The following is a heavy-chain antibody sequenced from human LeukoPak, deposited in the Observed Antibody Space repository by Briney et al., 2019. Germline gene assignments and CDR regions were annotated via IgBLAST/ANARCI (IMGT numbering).Heavy chain of an antibody. D-gene: IGHD3-16*01. CDR2: ISNGGST. Sequence: SETLSLTCSVSGGSISRYYWSWIRQPPGKGLEWIGYISNGGSTSYNPSLKSRVTISVDASKNQFFLKLTSVTAADTAVYYCARPWGTSPSNWGQGTLVTVSS. V-gene: IGHV4-59*01. CDR1: GGSISRYY. CDR3: ARPWGTSPSN. J-gene: IGHJ4*02.